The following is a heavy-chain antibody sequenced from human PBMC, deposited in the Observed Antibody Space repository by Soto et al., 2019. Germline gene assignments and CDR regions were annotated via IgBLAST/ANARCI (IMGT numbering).Heavy chain of an antibody. V-gene: IGHV4-59*01. CDR2: VYYSGSS. CDR3: ARSLSSAWAHFDF. CDR1: GASLSGDY. J-gene: IGHJ4*02. D-gene: IGHD3-22*01. Sequence: SETLSLTCTVSGASLSGDYWSWIRQPPGKGLEWIGYVYYSGSSNYNPSFKSRLTMSVDTSKNQFSLRLASVAAADTAVYYCARSLSSAWAHFDFWGQGTLVTVSS.